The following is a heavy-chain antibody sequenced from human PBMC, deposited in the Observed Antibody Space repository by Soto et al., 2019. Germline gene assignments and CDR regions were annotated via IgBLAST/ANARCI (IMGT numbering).Heavy chain of an antibody. CDR1: GFSLRISGVG. Sequence: QITLKESGPTLVKPTQTLTLTCTFSGFSLRISGVGVGWIRQPPGKALEWLALIYWDDDKRYSPSLKSRLTSTNDTAKNQVVLTITNIDPVDTATYYCAHSATVSDAFDIWGQGTMVTVSS. V-gene: IGHV2-5*02. D-gene: IGHD2-15*01. CDR3: AHSATVSDAFDI. J-gene: IGHJ3*02. CDR2: IYWDDDK.